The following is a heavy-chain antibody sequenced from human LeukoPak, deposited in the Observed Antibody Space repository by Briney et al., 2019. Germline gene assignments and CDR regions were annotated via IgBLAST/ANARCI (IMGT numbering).Heavy chain of an antibody. CDR3: AKDSGDCSSTSCY. D-gene: IGHD2-2*01. V-gene: IGHV3-23*01. CDR2: ISGSGGST. J-gene: IGHJ4*02. CDR1: GFPFDRYA. Sequence: GGSLRLSCAASGFPFDRYAMSWVRQAPGKGLEWVAAISGSGGSTYYADSVKGRFTISRDNSKNTLYLQMNSLRAEDTAVYYCAKDSGDCSSTSCYWGQGTLVTVSS.